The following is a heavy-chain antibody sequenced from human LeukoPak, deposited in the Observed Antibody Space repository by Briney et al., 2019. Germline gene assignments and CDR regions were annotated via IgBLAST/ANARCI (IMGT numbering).Heavy chain of an antibody. CDR3: ARWYYYDDDGKFIDYGRAL. CDR2: ISGYNGNT. CDR1: GYTFTRYG. D-gene: IGHD3-22*01. V-gene: IGHV1-18*01. J-gene: IGHJ6*04. Sequence: ASVKVSCKASGYTFTRYGMNWVRQAPGQGLEWLGWISGYNGNTYFAQNFQGRVTMTADSSTTTASMELRSLRSDDTAVYLCARWYYYDDDGKFIDYGRALGGKGPTVTVSS.